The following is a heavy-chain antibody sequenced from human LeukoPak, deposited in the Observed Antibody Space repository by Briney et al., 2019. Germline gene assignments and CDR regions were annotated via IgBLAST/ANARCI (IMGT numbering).Heavy chain of an antibody. CDR3: ARVNYGSASYDNWFDP. V-gene: IGHV3-30*04. D-gene: IGHD3-10*01. Sequence: GGSLRLSCAASGFTFSSYAMHWVRQAPGKGLEWVAVISYDGSNKYYADSVKGRFTISRDNAKNSLYLQMSSLRAEDTAVYYCARVNYGSASYDNWFDPWGQGTLVTVSS. CDR1: GFTFSSYA. J-gene: IGHJ5*02. CDR2: ISYDGSNK.